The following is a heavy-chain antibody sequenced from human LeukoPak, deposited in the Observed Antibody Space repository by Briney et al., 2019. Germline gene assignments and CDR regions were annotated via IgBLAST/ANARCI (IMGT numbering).Heavy chain of an antibody. J-gene: IGHJ4*02. CDR2: ISSSGSTI. D-gene: IGHD1-26*01. V-gene: IGHV3-11*04. Sequence: GGSLRLSCAASGFTFSDYYMSWIRQAPGKGLEWVSYISSSGSTIYYADSVKGRFTISRDNSKNTVDLQMNDLRAEDTAVYYCARSWDARLNFDYWGQGTLVTVSS. CDR3: ARSWDARLNFDY. CDR1: GFTFSDYY.